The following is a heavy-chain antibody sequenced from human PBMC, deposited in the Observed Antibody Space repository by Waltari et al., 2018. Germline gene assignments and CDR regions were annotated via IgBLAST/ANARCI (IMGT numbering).Heavy chain of an antibody. CDR2: IYYSGST. V-gene: IGHV4-59*01. CDR3: AREGYYGSGSFDY. D-gene: IGHD3-10*01. J-gene: IGHJ4*02. CDR1: GGSISSYY. Sequence: QLQLQESGPGLVKPSETLSLTCTVSGGSISSYYWSWIRQPPGKGLEWIGYIYYSGSTNYNPSLKSRVTISVDTSKNQFSLKLSSVTAADTAVYYCAREGYYGSGSFDYWGQGTLVTVSS.